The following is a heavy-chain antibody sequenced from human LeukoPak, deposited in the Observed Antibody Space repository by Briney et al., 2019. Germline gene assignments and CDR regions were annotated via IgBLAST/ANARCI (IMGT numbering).Heavy chain of an antibody. V-gene: IGHV1-18*01. D-gene: IGHD6-19*01. CDR3: ARDSSGWSNWFDP. CDR1: GHSFTSYG. J-gene: IGHJ5*02. CDR2: ISAYNGNT. Sequence: ASVKVSCKASGHSFTSYGISWVRQAPGQGLEWMEWISAYNGNTNYAQKFQGRVTITADKSTSTAYMELSSLRSEDTAVYYCARDSSGWSNWFDPWGQGTLVTVSS.